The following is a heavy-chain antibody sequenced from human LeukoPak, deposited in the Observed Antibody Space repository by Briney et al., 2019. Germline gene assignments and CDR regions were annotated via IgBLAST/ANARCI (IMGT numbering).Heavy chain of an antibody. CDR1: GFTFSDYY. J-gene: IGHJ6*03. V-gene: IGHV3-11*04. D-gene: IGHD2-15*01. CDR2: ISSSGSTI. CDR3: ARANQLSYYYYYYYMDV. Sequence: PGGSLRLSCAASGFTFSDYYMSWIRQAPGKGLEWVTHISSSGSTIYYADSVKGRFTISRDNAKNSLYLQMNSLRAEDTAVYYCARANQLSYYYYYYYMDVWGKGTTVTVSS.